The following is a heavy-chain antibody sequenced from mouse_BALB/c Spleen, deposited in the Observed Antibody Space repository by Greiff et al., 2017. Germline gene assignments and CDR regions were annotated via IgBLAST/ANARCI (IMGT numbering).Heavy chain of an antibody. CDR2: IYPGDGDT. CDR3: ARAGDVGDY. V-gene: IGHV1-87*01. CDR1: GYTFTSYW. J-gene: IGHJ2*01. Sequence: QVQLQQSGAELARPGASVKLSCKASGYTFTSYWMQWVKQRPGQGLEWIGAIYPGDGDTRYTQKFKGKATLTADKSSSTAYMQLSSLASEDSAVYYCARAGDVGDYWGQGTTLTVSS. D-gene: IGHD3-3*01.